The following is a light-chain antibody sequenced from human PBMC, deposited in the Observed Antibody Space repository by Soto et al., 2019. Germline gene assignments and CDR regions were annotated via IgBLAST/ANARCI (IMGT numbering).Light chain of an antibody. CDR3: TSFTSRDTGV. CDR2: DVY. V-gene: IGLV2-14*03. J-gene: IGLJ3*02. Sequence: QSALTQPASVSGSPGQSITISCTGTSSDVGGYNYVSWYQQHPGKAPKLIIYDVYNRPSGISNRFSGSKSGNTASLTIAGLQAEDEDDYYCTSFTSRDTGVFGVGTQLTVL. CDR1: SSDVGGYNY.